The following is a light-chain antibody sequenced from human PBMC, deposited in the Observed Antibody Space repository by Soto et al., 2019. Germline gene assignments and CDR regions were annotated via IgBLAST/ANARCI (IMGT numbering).Light chain of an antibody. CDR3: QHYGDSLSIT. CDR2: GTY. Sequence: EILMTQSPATLSVSPGERATLSCRASQSVSSSYLAWYQQKPGQAPRLLXSGTYTRATGIPDRFSGRGSGTDLSLTISRLEPGDFAVYDCQHYGDSLSITFGQGTRLEIK. V-gene: IGKV3-20*01. J-gene: IGKJ5*01. CDR1: QSVSSSY.